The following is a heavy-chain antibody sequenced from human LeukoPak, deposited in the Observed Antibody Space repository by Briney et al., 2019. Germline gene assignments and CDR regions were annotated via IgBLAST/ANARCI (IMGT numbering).Heavy chain of an antibody. Sequence: PGRSLRLSCAASGFTFSSYGMHWVRQAPGKGLEWVAVIWYDGSNKYYADSVKGRFTISRDNSKNTLYLQMNSLRAEDTAVYYCANGDVAYYYYGMDVWGQGTTVTVSS. CDR1: GFTFSSYG. CDR2: IWYDGSNK. D-gene: IGHD7-27*01. J-gene: IGHJ6*02. CDR3: ANGDVAYYYYGMDV. V-gene: IGHV3-33*06.